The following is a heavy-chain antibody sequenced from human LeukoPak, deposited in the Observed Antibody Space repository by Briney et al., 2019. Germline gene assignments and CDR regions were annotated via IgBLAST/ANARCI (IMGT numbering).Heavy chain of an antibody. Sequence: SETLSLTCTVSGGSPISSDHYWGWVRQPPGTGLEWVGCMYYSGSTYYNPSLKSRVTIGVDTSKNQFSLKLTSVTAADAAVYYCARYDGRTANVFDLWGQGTTVTVSP. D-gene: IGHD1-14*01. CDR2: MYYSGST. J-gene: IGHJ3*01. CDR1: GGSPISSDHY. CDR3: ARYDGRTANVFDL. V-gene: IGHV4-39*01.